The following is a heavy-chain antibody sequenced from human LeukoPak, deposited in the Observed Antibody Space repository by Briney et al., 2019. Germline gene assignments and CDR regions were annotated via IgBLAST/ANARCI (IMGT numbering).Heavy chain of an antibody. CDR3: ARDSHGDMVTTLAY. Sequence: ASVKVSCKVFGSTLTQLSMHWVRQAPGQGLEWMGIINPSGGSTSYAQKFQGRVTMTRDTSTSTVSMEQSSLRSEDTAVYYCARDSHGDMVTTLAYWGQGTLVTVSS. V-gene: IGHV1-46*01. CDR2: INPSGGST. J-gene: IGHJ4*02. CDR1: GSTLTQLS. D-gene: IGHD5-12*01.